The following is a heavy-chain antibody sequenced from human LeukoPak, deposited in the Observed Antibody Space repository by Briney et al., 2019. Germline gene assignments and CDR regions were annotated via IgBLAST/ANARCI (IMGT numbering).Heavy chain of an antibody. J-gene: IGHJ4*02. CDR1: GGSISSYY. D-gene: IGHD5-12*01. CDR3: ARGGSGYDSFDY. V-gene: IGHV4-59*01. CDR2: ISYSGNT. Sequence: PSETLSLTCTVSGGSISSYYWSCIRQPPGKGLEWIGYISYSGNTNYNPSLKSRVTISLDTSKKQFSLKLSSVTAADTAIYYCARGGSGYDSFDYWGQGTLVTVSS.